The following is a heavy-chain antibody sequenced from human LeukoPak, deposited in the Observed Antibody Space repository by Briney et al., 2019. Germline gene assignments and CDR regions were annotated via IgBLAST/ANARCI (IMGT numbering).Heavy chain of an antibody. J-gene: IGHJ6*03. CDR1: GDFISSSNSY. Sequence: SETLSLTCTVSGDFISSSNSYWGWIRQPPGKGLEWIGSIYYSGSTYYNPSLKSRVTISVDTSKNQFSLKLSSVTAADTAVYYCAKSMSSSGWYYYYYYMDVWGKGTTVTVSS. D-gene: IGHD6-19*01. CDR2: IYYSGST. V-gene: IGHV4-39*07. CDR3: AKSMSSSGWYYYYYYMDV.